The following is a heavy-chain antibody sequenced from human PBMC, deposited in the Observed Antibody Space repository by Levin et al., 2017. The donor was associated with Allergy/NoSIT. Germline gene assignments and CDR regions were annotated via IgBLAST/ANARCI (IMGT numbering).Heavy chain of an antibody. J-gene: IGHJ4*02. Sequence: SQTLSLTCTVSVGSISSSIYYWGWIRQPPVKGLEWIGIIYYSGITYYNPSLQRRVTIPVDTSKNQFSLKLSSVTAADTADYYWARHPSSMVRGVVSPEYYFDYWGQGTLVTVSS. CDR2: IYYSGIT. V-gene: IGHV4-39*01. CDR1: VGSISSSIYY. CDR3: ARHPSSMVRGVVSPEYYFDY. D-gene: IGHD3-10*01.